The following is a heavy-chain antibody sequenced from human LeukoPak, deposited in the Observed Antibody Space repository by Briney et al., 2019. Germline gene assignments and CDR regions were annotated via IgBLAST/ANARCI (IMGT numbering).Heavy chain of an antibody. V-gene: IGHV1-46*01. Sequence: ASVKVSCKASGYTFTSYYMHWVRQAPGQGLEWMGIINPSGGSTSYAQKFQGRVTMTRDTSTSTVYMELSSLRSEDTAVYYCARDPGKAAAVSTWGAFDTWGQGTMVTVSS. CDR3: ARDPGKAAAVSTWGAFDT. D-gene: IGHD6-13*01. CDR2: INPSGGST. CDR1: GYTFTSYY. J-gene: IGHJ3*02.